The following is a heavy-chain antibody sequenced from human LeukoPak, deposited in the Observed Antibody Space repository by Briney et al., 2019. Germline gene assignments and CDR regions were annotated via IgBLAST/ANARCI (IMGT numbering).Heavy chain of an antibody. Sequence: PGGSLRLSCAASGFTFSSYWMHWVRQAPGKGLVWVSRIFSDASRTNYADSVKGRFTISRDNAKNTLYLQMNSLRADDTAVYYCARVLPNSGRYFDYWGQGTLVTVSS. CDR2: IFSDASRT. V-gene: IGHV3-74*01. CDR3: ARVLPNSGRYFDY. J-gene: IGHJ4*02. D-gene: IGHD6-19*01. CDR1: GFTFSSYW.